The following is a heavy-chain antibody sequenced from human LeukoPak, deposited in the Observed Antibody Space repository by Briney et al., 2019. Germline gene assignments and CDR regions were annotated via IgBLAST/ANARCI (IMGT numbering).Heavy chain of an antibody. J-gene: IGHJ4*02. CDR2: TSYGGST. CDR1: GGSFSGYY. Sequence: SETLSLACTVYGGSFSGYYWSWIRQPPGKGLERIGETSYGGSTNYSPSLKSRVSISVDTSRSQFSLNLSSVTAADTAIYYCARVTRRRTTGEIFGRFLDYWGQGTLVTVSS. V-gene: IGHV4-34*01. D-gene: IGHD3-10*01. CDR3: ARVTRRRTTGEIFGRFLDY.